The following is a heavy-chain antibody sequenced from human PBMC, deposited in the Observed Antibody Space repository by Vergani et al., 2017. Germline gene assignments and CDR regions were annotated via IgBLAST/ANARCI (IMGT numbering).Heavy chain of an antibody. CDR2: ISSSSSTI. CDR1: GFTFSSYS. CDR3: AKDPRLKEDYYYYYMDV. J-gene: IGHJ6*03. V-gene: IGHV3-48*01. Sequence: EVQLVESGGGLVQPGGSLRLSCAASGFTFSSYSMNWVRQAPGKGLEWVSYISSSSSTIYYADSVKGRFTISRDNSKNTLYLYMNSLRADDTAVYYCAKDPRLKEDYYYYYMDVWGKGTTVTVSS.